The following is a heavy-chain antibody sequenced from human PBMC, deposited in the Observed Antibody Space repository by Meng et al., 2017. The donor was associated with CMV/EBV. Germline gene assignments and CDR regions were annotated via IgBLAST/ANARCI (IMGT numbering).Heavy chain of an antibody. CDR3: ARDRSIAARRNWFDP. D-gene: IGHD6-6*01. CDR1: GFTFSSYS. CDR2: ISSSSSYI. J-gene: IGHJ5*02. Sequence: EVQLVESGGGLVKPGGSLSLSCAASGFTFSSYSMNWVRQAPGKGLEWVSSISSSSSYIYYADSVKGRFTISRDNAKNSLYLQMSSLRAEDTAVYYCARDRSIAARRNWFDPWGQGTLVTVSS. V-gene: IGHV3-21*01.